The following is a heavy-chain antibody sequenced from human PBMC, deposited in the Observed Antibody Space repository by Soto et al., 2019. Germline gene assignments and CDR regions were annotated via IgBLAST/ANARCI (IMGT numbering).Heavy chain of an antibody. V-gene: IGHV4-34*01. J-gene: IGHJ5*02. CDR2: IHLSGRV. D-gene: IGHD1-26*01. CDR3: ARTPTRGASAWLDP. CDR1: GGSFSNYY. Sequence: QVQLQQWGSGLLKPSETLSLTCAIYGGSFSNYYWHWIRQSPGKGLEWIGEIHLSGRVNFTPSLKSRTSLSMDTSRNQFFLTLRSVTAAYTDLYFGARTPTRGASAWLDPWGRGDLVTVSS.